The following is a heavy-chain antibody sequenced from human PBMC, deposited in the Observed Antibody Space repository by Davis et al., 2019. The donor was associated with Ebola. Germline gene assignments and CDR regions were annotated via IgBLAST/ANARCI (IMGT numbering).Heavy chain of an antibody. CDR3: ARATFGYNSGWYADY. D-gene: IGHD6-19*01. J-gene: IGHJ4*02. V-gene: IGHV1-2*06. CDR1: GYTFTGYY. Sequence: AASVKVSCKASGYTFTGYYIHWVRQAPGQGLEWMGRINPNSGGTNYAQKFRGRVTMTRDTSINTAYMELTRLRSDDTAVFYCARATFGYNSGWYADYWGQGTLVTVSS. CDR2: INPNSGGT.